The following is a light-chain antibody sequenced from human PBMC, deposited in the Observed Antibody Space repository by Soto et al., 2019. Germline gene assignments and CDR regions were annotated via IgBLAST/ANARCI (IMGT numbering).Light chain of an antibody. CDR2: YDD. CDR3: AAWDDSFKRPV. J-gene: IGLJ1*01. Sequence: QSVLTQPPSVSEAPRQRVTISCAGTSSNIGSNPVNWYQQLPGRAPKLLIYYDDMLPSGVSDRFSGSKSGTSASLAISGLQSEDEADYYCAAWDDSFKRPVFGTGTKLTVL. V-gene: IGLV1-36*01. CDR1: SSNIGSNP.